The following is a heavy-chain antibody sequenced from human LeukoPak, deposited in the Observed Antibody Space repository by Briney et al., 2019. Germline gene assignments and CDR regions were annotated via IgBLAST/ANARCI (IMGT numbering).Heavy chain of an antibody. Sequence: SETLSLTCTVSGGSISSGSYYWSWIRQPAGKGLEWIGRIYTSGSTNYNPSLKSRVTISVDTSKNQFSLKLSSVTAADTAVYYCARADDILTGPIGFDYWGQGTLVTVSS. CDR1: GGSISSGSYY. CDR2: IYTSGST. J-gene: IGHJ4*02. CDR3: ARADDILTGPIGFDY. V-gene: IGHV4-61*02. D-gene: IGHD3-9*01.